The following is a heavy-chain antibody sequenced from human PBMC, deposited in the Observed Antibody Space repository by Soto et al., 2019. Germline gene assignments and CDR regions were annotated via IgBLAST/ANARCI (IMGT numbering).Heavy chain of an antibody. V-gene: IGHV3-23*01. D-gene: IGHD4-4*01. CDR3: ANATTVTTTPYNWFDP. Sequence: EVQLLESGGGLVQPGGSLRLSCAASGFTFSSYAMSWVRQAPGKGLEWVAAISGGGGSTYYADSVKGRFTISRDNSKNTLYLQMNSLRAEDTAVYYCANATTVTTTPYNWFDPWGQGTLVTVSS. CDR2: ISGGGGST. J-gene: IGHJ5*02. CDR1: GFTFSSYA.